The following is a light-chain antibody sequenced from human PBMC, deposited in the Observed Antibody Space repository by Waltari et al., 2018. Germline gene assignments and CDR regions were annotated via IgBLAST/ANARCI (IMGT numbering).Light chain of an antibody. CDR1: QSVLYISNNKNY. CDR2: CAS. CDR3: QQYYSTLTWT. Sequence: DIVMTQSPASLAVALGERASINCKSRQSVLYISNNKNYLAWYQQKPGQPPKLLIYCASTRESGVPDRISGSGSGTDFTLTISSLQAEDVAVYYCQQYYSTLTWTFGQGTKVEIK. J-gene: IGKJ1*01. V-gene: IGKV4-1*01.